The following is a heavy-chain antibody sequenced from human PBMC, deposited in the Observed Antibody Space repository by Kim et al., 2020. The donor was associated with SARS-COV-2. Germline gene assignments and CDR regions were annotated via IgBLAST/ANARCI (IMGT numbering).Heavy chain of an antibody. V-gene: IGHV4-39*01. J-gene: IGHJ5*02. D-gene: IGHD1-26*01. Sequence: NPSLKSRVPLSADTSKNQVSLKLASVTAADTAVYYCARHGLGLGLSSFDPWGQGSLVTVSS. CDR3: ARHGLGLGLSSFDP.